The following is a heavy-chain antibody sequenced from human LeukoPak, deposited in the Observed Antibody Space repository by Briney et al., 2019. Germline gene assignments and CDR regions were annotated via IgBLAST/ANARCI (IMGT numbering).Heavy chain of an antibody. J-gene: IGHJ4*02. CDR3: ARHSYAFDYYFDY. CDR2: ICHSGST. Sequence: SENLSLTCAVSVGSINSSNWWSWVRQPPGKGLEWSGDICHSGSTNYTPCLKSRVTISVDKSKNQFSLKMSSVTDAETPVYYCARHSYAFDYYFDYCGQGTLVTVSS. CDR1: VGSINSSNW. D-gene: IGHD5-18*01. V-gene: IGHV4-4*02.